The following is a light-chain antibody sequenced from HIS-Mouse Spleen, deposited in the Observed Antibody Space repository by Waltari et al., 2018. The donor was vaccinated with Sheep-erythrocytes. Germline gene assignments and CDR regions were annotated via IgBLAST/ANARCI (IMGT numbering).Light chain of an antibody. Sequence: QSALTQPPSASGSPGQSFTISCTGTSSDVGGSNYVSGYQQHPGKAPKLMIYEVSKRPSGVPDRFSGSKSGNTASLTVSGLQAEDEADYYCSSYAGSNNWVFGGGTKLTVL. V-gene: IGLV2-8*01. CDR1: SSDVGGSNY. CDR3: SSYAGSNNWV. J-gene: IGLJ3*02. CDR2: EVS.